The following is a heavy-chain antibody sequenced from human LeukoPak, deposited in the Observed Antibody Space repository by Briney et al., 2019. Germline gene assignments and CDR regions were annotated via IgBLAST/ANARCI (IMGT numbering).Heavy chain of an antibody. CDR2: ISSSGSTI. D-gene: IGHD5-18*01. CDR1: GFTFSDYY. Sequence: PGGSLRLSCAASGFTFSDYYMSWIRQAPGKGLEWVSYISSSGSTIYYADSVKGRFTISRDNAKNSLYLQMNSLRAEDTAVYYCARGHAGGYSYRDYYYMDVWGKGTTVTVSS. J-gene: IGHJ6*03. CDR3: ARGHAGGYSYRDYYYMDV. V-gene: IGHV3-11*01.